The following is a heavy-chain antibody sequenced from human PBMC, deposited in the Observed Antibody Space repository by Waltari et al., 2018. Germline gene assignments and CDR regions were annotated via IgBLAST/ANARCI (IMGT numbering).Heavy chain of an antibody. CDR1: GYTFTSYD. V-gene: IGHV1-8*01. CDR3: ARVTMVRGVIWGASYFDY. CDR2: MNPNSGNT. Sequence: SGAEVKKPGASVKVSCKASGYTFTSYDINWVRQATGQGLEWMGWMNPNSGNTGYAQKFQGRVTMTRNTSISTAYMELSSLRSEDTAVYYCARVTMVRGVIWGASYFDYWGQGTLVTVSS. J-gene: IGHJ4*02. D-gene: IGHD3-10*01.